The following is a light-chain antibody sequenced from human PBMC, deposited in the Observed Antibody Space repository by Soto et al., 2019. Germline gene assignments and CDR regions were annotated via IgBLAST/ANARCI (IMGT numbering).Light chain of an antibody. J-gene: IGLJ1*01. V-gene: IGLV2-14*03. CDR2: DVS. CDR3: SSYSSSGTLYV. Sequence: QSVLTQSASVSGSPGQSITISCTGSSSDVGDYNYVAWYQQHPDKAPKLMIFDVSSRPSGVSNRFSGSKSGSTASLTISGLQAEDEADYFCSSYSSSGTLYVFGTGTKVTVL. CDR1: SSDVGDYNY.